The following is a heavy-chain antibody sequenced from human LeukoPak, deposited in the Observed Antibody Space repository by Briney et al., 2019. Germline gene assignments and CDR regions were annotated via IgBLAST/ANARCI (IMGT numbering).Heavy chain of an antibody. Sequence: TGGSLRLSCAASGFTFSSYWMTWVRQAPGKGLEWVANIKQGGSEKYYVDSVKGRFTISRDNAKNSLYLQMNSLRAEDTTVYYCARVRGDYNFDYWAREPWSPSPQ. V-gene: IGHV3-7*01. CDR1: GFTFSSYW. CDR3: ARVRGDYNFDY. D-gene: IGHD4-17*01. J-gene: IGHJ4*02. CDR2: IKQGGSEK.